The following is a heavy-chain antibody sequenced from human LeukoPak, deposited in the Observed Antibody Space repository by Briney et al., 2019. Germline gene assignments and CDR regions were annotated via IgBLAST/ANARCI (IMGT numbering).Heavy chain of an antibody. CDR2: IQAKTDGGTT. CDR3: FKDGV. D-gene: IGHD3-3*01. J-gene: IGHJ4*02. V-gene: IGHV3-15*01. CDR1: GFTFSNAW. Sequence: KPGESLRLSCAASGFTFSNAWMNWVRQAPGKGLEWVGRIQAKTDGGTTHYAAPVKGRFTISRDDSKDTLFLQMNSLKTEDTAMYFCFKDGVWGQGTLVTVSS.